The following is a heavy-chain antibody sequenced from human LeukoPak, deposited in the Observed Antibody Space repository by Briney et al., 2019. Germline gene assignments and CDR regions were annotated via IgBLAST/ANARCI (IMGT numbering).Heavy chain of an antibody. CDR2: FIPILDTA. V-gene: IGHV1-69*10. CDR3: AGIPVFGVVLHQEPV. D-gene: IGHD3-3*01. CDR1: GATFNDYA. J-gene: IGHJ6*04. Sequence: SVKVSCKASGATFNDYALNWARQAPGQGLEWMGVFIPILDTANSTQKFQDRVTITADISTNTAYMELSSLRSEDTAVYFCAGIPVFGVVLHQEPVWGKGTTVTVSS.